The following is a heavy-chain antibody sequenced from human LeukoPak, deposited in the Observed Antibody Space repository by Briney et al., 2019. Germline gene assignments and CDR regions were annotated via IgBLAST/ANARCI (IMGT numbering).Heavy chain of an antibody. V-gene: IGHV3-43*01. D-gene: IGHD3-10*01. CDR1: GFTFDVYA. J-gene: IGHJ4*02. CDR3: EKGRTIPPYYPSGTYYETKAQFDC. CDR2: ISWDGGRT. Sequence: GGSLRLSCAPSGFTFDVYAMHWVPHAPGKGLEWVSHISWDGGRTHYGHSVKGRLNLSRDNSKNSLFLQMNSLSTEDIALYYCEKGRTIPPYYPSGTYYETKAQFDCWGQGTLVTVSS.